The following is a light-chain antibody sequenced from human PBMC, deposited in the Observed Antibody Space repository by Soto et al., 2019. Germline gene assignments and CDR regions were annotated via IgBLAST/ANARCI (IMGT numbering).Light chain of an antibody. Sequence: EIVLPQSPGTLSLSPGERATLSCRASQSISSSYLAWYQQKPGQAPRLLMYGASSRATGIPDRFSGSGSGTDFTLTISRLEPEDFAVYYCQQYESSPFTFGPGTKVDIK. CDR3: QQYESSPFT. CDR2: GAS. J-gene: IGKJ3*01. V-gene: IGKV3-20*01. CDR1: QSISSSY.